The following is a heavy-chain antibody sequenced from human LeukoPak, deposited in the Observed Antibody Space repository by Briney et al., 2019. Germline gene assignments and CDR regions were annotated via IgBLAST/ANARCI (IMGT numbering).Heavy chain of an antibody. V-gene: IGHV3-30*02. CDR3: VKDPVASAVAGTNYFDY. D-gene: IGHD6-19*01. J-gene: IGHJ4*02. CDR1: GFAFSSYG. Sequence: PGGSLRLSXAASGFAFSSYGIHWVRQAPGKGLEWVAFIRYDGNNKYYADSVKGRLTISRDNSKNTLYLQMNSLRAEDTAVYYCVKDPVASAVAGTNYFDYWGQGTLVTVSS. CDR2: IRYDGNNK.